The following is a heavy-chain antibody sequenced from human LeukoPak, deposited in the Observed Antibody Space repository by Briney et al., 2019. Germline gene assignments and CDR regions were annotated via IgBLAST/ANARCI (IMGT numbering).Heavy chain of an antibody. CDR3: ARGANGSGPIDY. CDR1: GGSFSGYY. CDR2: INHSGST. J-gene: IGHJ4*02. Sequence: SETLSLTCAVYGGSFSGYYWSWIRQPPGKGLEWIGEINHSGSTNYNPSLKSRVTISVDTSKNQFSLKLSSVTAADTAVYYCARGANGSGPIDYWGQGTLVTVSS. V-gene: IGHV4-34*01. D-gene: IGHD3-10*01.